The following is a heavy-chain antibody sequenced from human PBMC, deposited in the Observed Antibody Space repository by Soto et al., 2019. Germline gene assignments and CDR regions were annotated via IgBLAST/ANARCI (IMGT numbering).Heavy chain of an antibody. Sequence: EVQLVESGGGLVQPGGSLRFSCAASGFSFSSYWMHWVRQAPGKGLVWVSRIKSDGSSTTYADSVKGRFTISRDNAKNTLYLQINSLRAEDTAVYYCATRSSHRSFDIWGQGTMVTVSS. V-gene: IGHV3-74*03. CDR3: ATRSSHRSFDI. J-gene: IGHJ3*02. D-gene: IGHD1-26*01. CDR2: IKSDGSST. CDR1: GFSFSSYW.